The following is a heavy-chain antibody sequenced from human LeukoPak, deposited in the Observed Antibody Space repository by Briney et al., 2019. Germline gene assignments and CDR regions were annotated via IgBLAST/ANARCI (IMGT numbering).Heavy chain of an antibody. Sequence: GGSLRLSCAAAGFSFSNHNMDWVRQAPGKGLEWISYISGRGEAIFYADSVQGRFAISRDNAKNSIYLQMNDLTAEDTAVYYCARTYGSGSLDYGGQGTLVTVSS. D-gene: IGHD2-15*01. CDR1: GFSFSNHN. CDR2: ISGRGEAI. V-gene: IGHV3-48*01. CDR3: ARTYGSGSLDY. J-gene: IGHJ4*02.